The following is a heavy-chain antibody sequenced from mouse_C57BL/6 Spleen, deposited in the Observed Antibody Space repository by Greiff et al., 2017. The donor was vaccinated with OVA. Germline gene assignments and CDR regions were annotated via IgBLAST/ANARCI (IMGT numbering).Heavy chain of an antibody. J-gene: IGHJ1*03. V-gene: IGHV1-18*01. CDR3: ARPSGYYGSSYWYFDV. CDR1: GYTFTDYN. Sequence: EVKLMESGPELVKPGASVKIPCKASGYTFTDYNMDWVKQSHGKSLEWIGDINPNNGGTIYNQKFKGKATLTVDKSSSTAYMELRSLTSEDTAVYYCARPSGYYGSSYWYFDVWGTGTTVTVSS. D-gene: IGHD1-1*01. CDR2: INPNNGGT.